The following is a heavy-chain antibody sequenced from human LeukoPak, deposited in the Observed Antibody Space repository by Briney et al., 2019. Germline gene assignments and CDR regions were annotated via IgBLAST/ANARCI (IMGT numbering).Heavy chain of an antibody. CDR3: AKDHYYENRHVDF. V-gene: IGHV1-2*02. Sequence: ASVKVSCTTSGYAFTDYYIHWVRRAPGQGLEWVGWINPRTGGTNYAQKFQGRVTLSRDTSISTAYLELRSLRSDDTALYYCAKDHYYENRHVDFWGPGTLVTVSP. D-gene: IGHD3-22*01. CDR1: GYAFTDYY. CDR2: INPRTGGT. J-gene: IGHJ4*02.